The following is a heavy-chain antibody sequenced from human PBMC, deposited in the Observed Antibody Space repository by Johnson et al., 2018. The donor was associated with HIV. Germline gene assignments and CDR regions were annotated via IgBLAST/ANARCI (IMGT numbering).Heavy chain of an antibody. Sequence: VQLVESGGGLVQPGGSLRLSCAASGFTFSSYAMSWVRQAPGKGLEWLSYISSSTNTIYYADSVKGRFTISRDNAKNSLSLQMNSLRAEDTAVYYCARDLDLREDLAFDIWGQGTMVTVSS. D-gene: IGHD1-1*01. J-gene: IGHJ3*02. V-gene: IGHV3-48*04. CDR2: ISSSTNTI. CDR3: ARDLDLREDLAFDI. CDR1: GFTFSSYA.